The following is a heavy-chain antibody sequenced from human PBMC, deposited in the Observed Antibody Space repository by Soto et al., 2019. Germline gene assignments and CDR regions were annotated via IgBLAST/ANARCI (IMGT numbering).Heavy chain of an antibody. V-gene: IGHV4-59*08. D-gene: IGHD6-13*01. CDR1: GGSISSYY. Sequence: PSETLSLTCTVSGGSISSYYWSWIRQPPGKGLEWIGYIYYSGSTNYNPSLKSRVTISVDTSKNQFSLKLSSVTAADTAVYYCARAKAPLYSSSWYWFDPWGQRTLVTVSS. CDR3: ARAKAPLYSSSWYWFDP. J-gene: IGHJ5*02. CDR2: IYYSGST.